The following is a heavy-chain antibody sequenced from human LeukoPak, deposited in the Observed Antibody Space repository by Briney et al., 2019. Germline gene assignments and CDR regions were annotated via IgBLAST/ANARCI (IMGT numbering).Heavy chain of an antibody. Sequence: SETLSLTCAVYGGSFSGYYWSWIRQPPGKGLEWIGEINHSGSTNYNPSLKSRVTISVDTSKNQFSLKLSSLTAADTAVYYCARANYDFWRRTYYFDYWGQGTLVTVSS. CDR2: INHSGST. CDR1: GGSFSGYY. D-gene: IGHD3-3*01. J-gene: IGHJ4*02. CDR3: ARANYDFWRRTYYFDY. V-gene: IGHV4-34*01.